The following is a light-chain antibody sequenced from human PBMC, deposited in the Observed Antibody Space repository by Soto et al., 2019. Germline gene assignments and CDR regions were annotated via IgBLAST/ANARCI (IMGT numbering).Light chain of an antibody. V-gene: IGKV3-20*01. J-gene: IGKJ5*01. CDR1: QSISSSY. Sequence: VLTQSPGTLSLSPGERATISCRTSQSISSSYLAWYQHKHGQAPRLLIYGTSTRATGIPDRFSGSGFGTDFPLTITGLEPEDFAVYYCQRYGSSPRVTFGQGTRLEIK. CDR3: QRYGSSPRVT. CDR2: GTS.